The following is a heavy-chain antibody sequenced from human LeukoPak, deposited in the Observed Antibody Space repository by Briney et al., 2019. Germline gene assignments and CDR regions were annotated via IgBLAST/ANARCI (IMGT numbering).Heavy chain of an antibody. V-gene: IGHV3-33*01. CDR1: GFTFSTYG. J-gene: IGHJ4*02. CDR2: IWHDGSNY. Sequence: PGGSLRLSCAASGFTFSTYGMHWVRQAPGKGLEWVAVIWHDGSNYYYTDSVKGRFTISRDNSRNTLYLQMNSLRDEDTAVYYCASGTGGFYWGQGTLVTVSS. CDR3: ASGTGGFY. D-gene: IGHD3/OR15-3a*01.